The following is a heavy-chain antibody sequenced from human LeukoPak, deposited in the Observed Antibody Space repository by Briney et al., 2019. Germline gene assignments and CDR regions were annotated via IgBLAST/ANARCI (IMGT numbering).Heavy chain of an antibody. CDR2: ISSSGSTI. V-gene: IGHV3-48*03. J-gene: IGHJ3*02. D-gene: IGHD3-16*01. CDR1: GFTFSSYE. CDR3: ASFPTYDAFDI. Sequence: GGSLRLSCAASGFTFSSYEMNWVRQAPGKGLEWVSYISSSGSTIYYADSVKGRFTISRDNAKNSLYLQMNSLRAEDTAVYYCASFPTYDAFDIWGQGTMVTVSS.